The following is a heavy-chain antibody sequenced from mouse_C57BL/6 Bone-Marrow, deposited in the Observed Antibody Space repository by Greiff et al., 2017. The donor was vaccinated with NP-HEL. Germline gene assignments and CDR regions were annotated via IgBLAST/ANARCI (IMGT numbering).Heavy chain of an antibody. D-gene: IGHD4-1*01. Sequence: VQLKESGPGLVKPSQSLSLTCSVTGYSITSGYYWNWIRQFPGNKLEWMGYISYDGSNNYNPSLKNRISIIRDTSKNQFFLKLNSVTTEDTATYYCAREGTGTGYWGQGTTLTVSS. J-gene: IGHJ2*01. V-gene: IGHV3-6*01. CDR3: AREGTGTGY. CDR2: ISYDGSN. CDR1: GYSITSGYY.